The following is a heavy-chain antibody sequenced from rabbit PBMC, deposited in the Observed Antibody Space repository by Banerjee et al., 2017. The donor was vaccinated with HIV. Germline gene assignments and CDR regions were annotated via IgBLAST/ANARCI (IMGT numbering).Heavy chain of an antibody. Sequence: QEQLVESGGGLVQPEGSLTLTCKASGSDISSNAMCWVRQAPGKGLELIACIYSSNGDKWYASWVNGRFTISRSTSLNTVDLKMTSLTVADTATYFCARRWDYVDLWGPGTLVTVS. CDR3: ARRWDYVDL. D-gene: IGHD2-1*01. V-gene: IGHV1S47*01. CDR1: GSDISSNA. J-gene: IGHJ4*01. CDR2: IYSSNGDK.